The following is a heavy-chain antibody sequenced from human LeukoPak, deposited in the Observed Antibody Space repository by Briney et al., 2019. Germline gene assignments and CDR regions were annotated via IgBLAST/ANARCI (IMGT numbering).Heavy chain of an antibody. D-gene: IGHD3-10*01. J-gene: IGHJ4*02. CDR2: IYYSGST. CDR3: ARLSPTSGGDY. Sequence: PSDTLSLTCTVSAGSISSSSYYWGWIRQPPGKGLEWIGSIYYSGSTYYNPSLKSRVTISVDTSKNQCSLKLSSVTAADTAVYYCARLSPTSGGDYWGQGTLVTVSS. CDR1: AGSISSSSYY. V-gene: IGHV4-39*01.